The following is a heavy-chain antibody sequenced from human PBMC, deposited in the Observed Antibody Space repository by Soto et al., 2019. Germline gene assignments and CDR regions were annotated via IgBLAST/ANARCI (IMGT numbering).Heavy chain of an antibody. CDR2: IYYSGST. D-gene: IGHD5-18*01. Sequence: QVQLQESGPGLVKPSETLSLTCTVSGGSISSYYWSWIRQPPGKGLELIGYIYYSGSTNYNPSLNPSPKSRVTISVDTSKNQFSLKLSSVTAADTAVYYCARAYSYGYGLYFDYWGQGTLVTVSS. CDR3: ARAYSYGYGLYFDY. V-gene: IGHV4-59*08. CDR1: GGSISSYY. J-gene: IGHJ4*02.